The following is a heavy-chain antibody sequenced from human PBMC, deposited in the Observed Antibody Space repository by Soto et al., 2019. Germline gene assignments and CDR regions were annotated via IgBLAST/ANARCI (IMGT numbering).Heavy chain of an antibody. CDR2: IISSSSYI. Sequence: EVQLVESGGGLVKPGGSLRLSCAASGFTFSSYSMNWVRQAPGKGLEWVSSIISSSSYIYYADSVKGRFTISRDNAKNSLYLQMNSLRAEDTAVYYCARGGYCSGGSCYSTYYYYYYMDVWGKGTTVTVSS. J-gene: IGHJ6*03. CDR3: ARGGYCSGGSCYSTYYYYYYMDV. V-gene: IGHV3-21*01. D-gene: IGHD2-15*01. CDR1: GFTFSSYS.